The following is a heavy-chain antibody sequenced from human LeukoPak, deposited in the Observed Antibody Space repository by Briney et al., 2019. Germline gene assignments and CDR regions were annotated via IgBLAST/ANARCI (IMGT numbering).Heavy chain of an antibody. CDR3: ARDTNYYDSSGSDY. J-gene: IGHJ4*02. CDR1: GYTFTGYG. D-gene: IGHD3-22*01. CDR2: ISAYNGNT. Sequence: ASLKVSCKASGYTFTGYGISWVRQAPGQGLEWMGWISAYNGNTNYAQKLQGRVTMTTDTSTSTAYMELRSLRSDDTAVYYCARDTNYYDSSGSDYWGQGTLVTVSS. V-gene: IGHV1-18*01.